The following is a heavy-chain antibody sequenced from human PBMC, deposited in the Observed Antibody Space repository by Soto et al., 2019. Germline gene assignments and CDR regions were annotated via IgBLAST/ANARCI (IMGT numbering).Heavy chain of an antibody. V-gene: IGHV4-39*01. Sequence: SETLSLTCTVSGGSISSSSYYWGWIRQPPGKGLEWIGSIYYSWSTYYNPSLKSRVTISVDTSKNQFSLKLSSVTAADTAVYECARREEWYFDLWGRRTLVPVSS. CDR1: GGSISSSSYY. CDR3: ARREEWYFDL. J-gene: IGHJ2*01. CDR2: IYYSWST. D-gene: IGHD1-26*01.